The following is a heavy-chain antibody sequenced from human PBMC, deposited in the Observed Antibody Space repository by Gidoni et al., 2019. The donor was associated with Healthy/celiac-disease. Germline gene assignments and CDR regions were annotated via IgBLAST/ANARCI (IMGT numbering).Heavy chain of an antibody. CDR1: GFPFRSYA. Sequence: EVQMLESGGGLVQPGGSLRLSCAASGFPFRSYAMSWVRQAPGKGLVWVSAISGSGGSTYYADSVKGRFTISRDNSKNTLYLQMNSLRAEDTAVYYCAKGIVGATDYFDYWGQGTLVTVSS. J-gene: IGHJ4*02. V-gene: IGHV3-23*01. D-gene: IGHD1-26*01. CDR3: AKGIVGATDYFDY. CDR2: ISGSGGST.